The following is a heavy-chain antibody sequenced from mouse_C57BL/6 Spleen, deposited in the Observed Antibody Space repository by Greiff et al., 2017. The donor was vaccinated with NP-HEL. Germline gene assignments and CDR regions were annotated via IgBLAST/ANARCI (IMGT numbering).Heavy chain of an antibody. Sequence: EVQVVESGGDLVKPGGSLKLSCAASGFTFSSYGMSWVRQTPDKRLEWVATISSGGSYTYYPDSVKGRFTISRDNAKNTLYLQMSSLKSEDTAMYYCARHGSNGYFDYWGQGTTLTVSS. V-gene: IGHV5-6*01. CDR3: ARHGSNGYFDY. CDR2: ISSGGSYT. D-gene: IGHD2-2*01. J-gene: IGHJ2*01. CDR1: GFTFSSYG.